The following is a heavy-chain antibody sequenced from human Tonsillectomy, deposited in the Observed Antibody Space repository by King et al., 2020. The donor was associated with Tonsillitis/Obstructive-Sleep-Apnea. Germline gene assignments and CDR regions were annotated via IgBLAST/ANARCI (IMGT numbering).Heavy chain of an antibody. V-gene: IGHV4-59*08. Sequence: VQLQESGPGLVKPSETLSLTCTVSGGSISSYYWSWIRQPPGKGLEWIGYIYYSGSTNYNPSLKSRVTISVDTSKNQFSLKLSSVIAADTAVYYCASFEYSSSSAFDYWGQGTLVTVSS. D-gene: IGHD6-6*01. J-gene: IGHJ4*02. CDR3: ASFEYSSSSAFDY. CDR1: GGSISSYY. CDR2: IYYSGST.